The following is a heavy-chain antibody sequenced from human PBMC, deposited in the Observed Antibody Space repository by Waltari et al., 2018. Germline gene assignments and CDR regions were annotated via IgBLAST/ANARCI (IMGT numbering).Heavy chain of an antibody. CDR2: IYYSGST. CDR3: AGLLMVRGVIRAYYYGMDV. CDR1: GCSISSSSYY. D-gene: IGHD3-10*01. Sequence: QLQLQESGPGLVKPSETLSLTCTVSGCSISSSSYYWGWIRQPPGKGLEWIGSIYYSGSTYYNPSLKSRVTISVDTSKNQFSLKLSSVTAADTAVYYCAGLLMVRGVIRAYYYGMDVWGQGTTVTVSS. V-gene: IGHV4-39*01. J-gene: IGHJ6*02.